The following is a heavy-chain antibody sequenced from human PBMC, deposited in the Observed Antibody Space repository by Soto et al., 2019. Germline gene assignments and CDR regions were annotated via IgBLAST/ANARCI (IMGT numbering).Heavy chain of an antibody. CDR1: GGSFIGYY. V-gene: IGHV4-34*01. CDR3: ARAADLRVYYYYYGMDV. J-gene: IGHJ6*02. CDR2: INHSGST. D-gene: IGHD3-16*01. Sequence: PSETLSLTCAVYGGSFIGYYCIFIRHPPFKGLEWIVEINHSGSTNYNPSLKSRVTISVDTSKNQFSLKLSSVTAADTAVYYCARAADLRVYYYYYGMDVWGQGTTVTVSS.